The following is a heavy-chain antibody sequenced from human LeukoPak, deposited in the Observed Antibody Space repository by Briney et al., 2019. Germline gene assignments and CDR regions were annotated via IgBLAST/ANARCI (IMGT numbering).Heavy chain of an antibody. J-gene: IGHJ5*02. D-gene: IGHD4-11*01. CDR3: ARAFDYSLRPSNWFDP. CDR2: ISAYNGNT. Sequence: GASVKVSCKASGYTFTSYGISWVRQAPGQGLEWMGWISAYNGNTNYAQKLQGRVTMTTDTSTSTAYMELRSLRSDDTAVYYCARAFDYSLRPSNWFDPWGQGTLVTVSS. CDR1: GYTFTSYG. V-gene: IGHV1-18*01.